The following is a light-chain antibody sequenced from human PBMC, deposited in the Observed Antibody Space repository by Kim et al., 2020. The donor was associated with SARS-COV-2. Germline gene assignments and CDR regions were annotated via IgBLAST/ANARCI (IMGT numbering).Light chain of an antibody. Sequence: ENVLTQSPDTLSLSPGERATLSCRASQSVSSNFLAWYQHKTGQAPRLLIYSASSRASGIPDRFSGSGSGTEFTLTISTLEPEDFAVYYCQQYATSPETFGQGTKVDIK. CDR2: SAS. CDR1: QSVSSNF. V-gene: IGKV3-20*01. CDR3: QQYATSPET. J-gene: IGKJ1*01.